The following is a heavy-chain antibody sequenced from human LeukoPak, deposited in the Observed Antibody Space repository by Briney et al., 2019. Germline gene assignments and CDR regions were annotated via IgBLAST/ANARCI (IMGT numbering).Heavy chain of an antibody. J-gene: IGHJ4*02. CDR1: GFTVSSNY. CDR2: IYSGGYT. D-gene: IGHD3-22*01. CDR3: ARDFADYYDSSGYYGY. V-gene: IGHV3-53*01. Sequence: GGSLRLSCAASGFTVSSNYMSWVRQAPGKGLEWVSIIYSGGYTYYADSVKGRFTISRDNSKNTLYLQMNSLRAEDTAVYYCARDFADYYDSSGYYGYWGQGTLVTVSS.